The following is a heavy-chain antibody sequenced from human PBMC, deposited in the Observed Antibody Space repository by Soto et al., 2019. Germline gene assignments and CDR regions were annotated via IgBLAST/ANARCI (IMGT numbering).Heavy chain of an antibody. Sequence: EVKLVESGGGLVQPGGSLRLSCEASGFIVSDNYMIWVRQAPGKGLEWVSIIYSGGLTYYADSVKGRFTISRHNYENTLYLQMNTLRPEDTAVYYCARVESSSHGRFYYHYYMDVWGKGTTVAVSS. CDR1: GFIVSDNY. CDR3: ARVESSSHGRFYYHYYMDV. J-gene: IGHJ6*03. D-gene: IGHD6-19*01. CDR2: IYSGGLT. V-gene: IGHV3-53*04.